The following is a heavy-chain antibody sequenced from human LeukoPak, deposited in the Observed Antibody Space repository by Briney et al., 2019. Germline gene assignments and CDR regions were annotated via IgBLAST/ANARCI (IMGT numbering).Heavy chain of an antibody. Sequence: PGGSLRLSCAASGFTFSSYGMHWVRQAPGKGLEWVAFIRYDGSNKYYADSVKGRFTISRDNSKNTLYLQMNSLRAEDTAVYYCANAAGTQVVITDPFDYWGQGTLVTVPS. V-gene: IGHV3-30*02. CDR3: ANAAGTQVVITDPFDY. CDR1: GFTFSSYG. CDR2: IRYDGSNK. J-gene: IGHJ4*02. D-gene: IGHD3-22*01.